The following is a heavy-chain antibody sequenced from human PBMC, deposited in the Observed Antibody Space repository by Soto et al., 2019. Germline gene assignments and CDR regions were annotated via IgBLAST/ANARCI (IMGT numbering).Heavy chain of an antibody. CDR3: AIDTPPTVTTYYYYGMDV. CDR2: IYYSGST. CDR1: DCSISSGGYY. D-gene: IGHD4-4*01. J-gene: IGHJ6*02. Sequence: QVQLQESGPGLVKPSQTLSLTCTVSDCSISSGGYYCSWIRQHPGKGLEWMGYIYYSGSTYYNPSSKGRFTISVVTSKNQFALKLSSVTAADTGVYYCAIDTPPTVTTYYYYGMDVWGQGTTVTVSS. V-gene: IGHV4-31*03.